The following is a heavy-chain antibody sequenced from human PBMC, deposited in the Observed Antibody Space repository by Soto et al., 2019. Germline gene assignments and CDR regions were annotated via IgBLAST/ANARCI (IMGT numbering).Heavy chain of an antibody. CDR3: GRDSGAGGYDFWSGLGDYYYGMDV. Sequence: QVQLQESGPGLVKPSETLSLTCTVSGGSVSSGSYYWSWIRQPPGKGLEWIGYIYYSGSTNYNPSLKSRVTISVDTSKNQFSLKLSSVTAADTAVYYCGRDSGAGGYDFWSGLGDYYYGMDVWGQGTTVTVSS. J-gene: IGHJ6*02. CDR1: GGSVSSGSYY. D-gene: IGHD3-3*01. V-gene: IGHV4-61*01. CDR2: IYYSGST.